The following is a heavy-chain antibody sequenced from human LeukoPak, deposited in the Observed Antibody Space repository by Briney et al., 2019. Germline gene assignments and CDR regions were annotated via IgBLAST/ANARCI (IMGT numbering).Heavy chain of an antibody. Sequence: GGSLRLSCAASGFTLSSYWMSWVRQAPGKGLEWVANIKQDGSEKYYVDSVKGRFTISRDNAKNSLYLQMNSLRAEDTAAYYCARASSRTTVTTGYWGQGTLVTVSS. CDR2: IKQDGSEK. D-gene: IGHD4-17*01. J-gene: IGHJ4*02. V-gene: IGHV3-7*01. CDR3: ARASSRTTVTTGY. CDR1: GFTLSSYW.